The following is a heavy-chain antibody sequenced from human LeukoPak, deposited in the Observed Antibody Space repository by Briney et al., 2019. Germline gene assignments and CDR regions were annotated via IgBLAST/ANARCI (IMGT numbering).Heavy chain of an antibody. D-gene: IGHD3-3*01. V-gene: IGHV4-34*01. CDR1: GGSFSGYY. CDR3: ARGRRVVYYDFWSGYYNSPGTTFDY. Sequence: PSETLSLTCAVYGGSFSGYYWSWIRQPPGKGLEWIGEINHSGSTNYNPSLKSRVTISVDTSKNQFSLKLSSVTAADTAVYYCARGRRVVYYDFWSGYYNSPGTTFDYWGQGTLVTVSS. J-gene: IGHJ4*02. CDR2: INHSGST.